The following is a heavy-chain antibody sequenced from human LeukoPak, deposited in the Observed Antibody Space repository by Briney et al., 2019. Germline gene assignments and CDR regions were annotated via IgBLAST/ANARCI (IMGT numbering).Heavy chain of an antibody. CDR1: GFTFSSYA. Sequence: GGSLRLSCAASGFTFSSYAMHWVRQAPGKGLEWVAVISYDGSNKYYADSVKGRFTISRDNSKNTLYLQINSLRAEDTAVYYCAREFRYYYDSSGCFDYWGQGTLVTVSS. J-gene: IGHJ4*02. CDR2: ISYDGSNK. D-gene: IGHD3-22*01. CDR3: AREFRYYYDSSGCFDY. V-gene: IGHV3-30*04.